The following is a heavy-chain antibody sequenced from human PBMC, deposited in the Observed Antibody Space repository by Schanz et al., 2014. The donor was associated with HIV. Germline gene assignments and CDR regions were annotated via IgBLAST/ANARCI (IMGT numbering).Heavy chain of an antibody. CDR2: ISHDGTNK. CDR1: GFTFSSYG. Sequence: QVQLVESGGGVVQPGRSLRLSCAVSGFTFSSYGMHWVRQAPGKGLEWVAVISHDGTNKFYAGSVKDRFTISRDNAKNTLYVQIRSLRNEDTAVYYCVKGERIGYRIEVTGPTFDYWGQGTLVTVSS. D-gene: IGHD3-22*01. J-gene: IGHJ4*02. V-gene: IGHV3-30*19. CDR3: VKGERIGYRIEVTGPTFDY.